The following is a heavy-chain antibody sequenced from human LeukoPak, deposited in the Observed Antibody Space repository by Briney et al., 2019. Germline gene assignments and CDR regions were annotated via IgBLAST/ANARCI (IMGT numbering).Heavy chain of an antibody. CDR2: ISYDGSHK. Sequence: PGGSLRLSCAASGFTFSSYAMHWVRQAPGKGLEWVAVISYDGSHKYYADSVKGRFTISRDGSKSTLYLQMNSLRAEDTAVYYCARGLRGVSISLSGDYWGQGTLVTVSS. V-gene: IGHV3-30*04. CDR3: ARGLRGVSISLSGDY. J-gene: IGHJ4*02. D-gene: IGHD3-3*01. CDR1: GFTFSSYA.